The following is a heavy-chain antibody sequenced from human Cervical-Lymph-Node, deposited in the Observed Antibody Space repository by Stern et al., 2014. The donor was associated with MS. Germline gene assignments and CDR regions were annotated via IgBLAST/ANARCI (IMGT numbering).Heavy chain of an antibody. CDR2: IIPIFGTA. J-gene: IGHJ4*02. V-gene: IGHV1-69*01. Sequence: EQLVESGPEVKKPGSSVKVSCKAAGGTFSSDAISWVRQAPGQGIEWMGGIIPIFGTANYAQKFQGRVTIPADESTSTAYMELSSLRSEDTAVYYCAIADGLGDYCFDYWGQGTLVTVSS. D-gene: IGHD2-21*02. CDR3: AIADGLGDYCFDY. CDR1: GGTFSSDA.